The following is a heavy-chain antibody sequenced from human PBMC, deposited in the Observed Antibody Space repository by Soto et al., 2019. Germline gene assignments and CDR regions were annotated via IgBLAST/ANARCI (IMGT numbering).Heavy chain of an antibody. V-gene: IGHV3-30*18. CDR1: GFTFSSYG. CDR2: ISYDGSNK. CDR3: AKDRAEISSGYQPLYYYGMDV. Sequence: GGSLRLSCAASGFTFSSYGMHWVRQAPGKGLEWVAVISYDGSNKYYADSVKGRFTISRDNSKNTLYLQMNSLRAEDTAVYYCAKDRAEISSGYQPLYYYGMDVWGQGTTVTVSS. J-gene: IGHJ6*02. D-gene: IGHD3-22*01.